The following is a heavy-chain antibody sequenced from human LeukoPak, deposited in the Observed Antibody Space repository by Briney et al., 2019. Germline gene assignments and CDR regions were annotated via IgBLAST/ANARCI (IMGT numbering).Heavy chain of an antibody. V-gene: IGHV3-43*02. Sequence: PGGSLRLSCAASGFSFDDNAMYWVRQAPGKGLEWVSLISGDGATTYYADSAKGRFNISRDNSKSSLYLQMNSLRSEDSALYYCAKDNQRGGFQHWGQGTLVTVSS. J-gene: IGHJ1*01. CDR3: AKDNQRGGFQH. CDR2: ISGDGATT. D-gene: IGHD3-16*01. CDR1: GFSFDDNA.